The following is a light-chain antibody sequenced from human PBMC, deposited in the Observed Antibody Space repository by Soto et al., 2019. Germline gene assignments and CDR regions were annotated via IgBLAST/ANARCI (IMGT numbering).Light chain of an antibody. CDR1: QSVSSSY. J-gene: IGKJ1*01. CDR3: QQYGSSPRT. CDR2: GAS. V-gene: IGKV3-20*01. Sequence: IVLTQSPRTLSLSPGKRATLSCRASQSVSSSYLAWYQQKPGQAPRLLIYGASSRATGIPDRFSGSGSGTDFTLTISRLEPEDFAVYYCQQYGSSPRTFCQGTKVDIK.